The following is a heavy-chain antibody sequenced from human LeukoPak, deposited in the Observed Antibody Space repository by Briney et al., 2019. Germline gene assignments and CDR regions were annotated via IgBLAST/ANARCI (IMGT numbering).Heavy chain of an antibody. CDR1: GYTFTGYY. Sequence: ASVKVSCKASGYTFTGYYMHWVRQAPGQGLEWMGWINPNSGGTNYAQKFQGRVTMSRDNSISTAYMELSSLRPEDTAVYYCATGRGSSGWSTDYWGQGTLVTVSS. D-gene: IGHD6-19*01. CDR3: ATGRGSSGWSTDY. CDR2: INPNSGGT. V-gene: IGHV1-2*02. J-gene: IGHJ4*02.